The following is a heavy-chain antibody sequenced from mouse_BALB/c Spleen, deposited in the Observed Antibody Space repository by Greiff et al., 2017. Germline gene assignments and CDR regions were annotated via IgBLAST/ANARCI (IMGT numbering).Heavy chain of an antibody. CDR3: ARAYYRYYYAMDY. CDR1: GFNIKDTY. CDR2: IDPANGNT. J-gene: IGHJ4*01. Sequence: VQLKQSGAELVKPGASVKLSCTASGFNIKDTYMHWVKQRPEQGLEWIGRIDPANGNTKYDPKFQGKATITADTSSNTAYLQLSSLTSEDTAVYYCARAYYRYYYAMDYWGQGTSVTVSS. D-gene: IGHD2-14*01. V-gene: IGHV14-3*02.